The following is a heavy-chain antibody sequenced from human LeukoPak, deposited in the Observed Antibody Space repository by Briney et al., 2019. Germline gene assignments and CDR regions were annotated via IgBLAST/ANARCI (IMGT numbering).Heavy chain of an antibody. V-gene: IGHV4-61*02. CDR2: IYSTGRV. Sequence: SQTLSLTCTVSAVSITSGTYYWTWIRQPAGKGLEWIGRIYSTGRVNYNPSLKSRVTMLLDTSNNHISLKLTSVTAADTAIYFCARASETAMVTLWGQGTLVTVSS. CDR3: ARASETAMVTL. D-gene: IGHD5-18*01. CDR1: AVSITSGTYY. J-gene: IGHJ4*02.